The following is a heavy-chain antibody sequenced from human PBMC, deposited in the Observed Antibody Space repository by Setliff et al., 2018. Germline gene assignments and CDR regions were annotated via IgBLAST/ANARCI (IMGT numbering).Heavy chain of an antibody. CDR3: ARGGDIITIFGVVTSDYYYYMDV. J-gene: IGHJ6*03. Sequence: ASVKVSCKASGYTFNNYAINWVRQAPGQGLEWMGWISCYDGNTRYARKIQGRATMTTDTSTTTAYMELRSLTSDDTAVYYCARGGDIITIFGVVTSDYYYYMDVWGTGTTVTVSS. V-gene: IGHV1-18*01. D-gene: IGHD3-3*01. CDR2: ISCYDGNT. CDR1: GYTFNNYA.